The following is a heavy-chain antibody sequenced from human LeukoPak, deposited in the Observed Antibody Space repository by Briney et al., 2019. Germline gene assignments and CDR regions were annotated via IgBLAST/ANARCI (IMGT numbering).Heavy chain of an antibody. J-gene: IGHJ4*02. CDR1: GFTLGSYA. CDR2: ISTSGGST. CDR3: VKDLGYGDGLWASPFDY. V-gene: IGHV3-64D*06. D-gene: IGHD4-17*01. Sequence: PGGSLRHSCSASGFTLGSYAMHWVRQATGKGLEYVSAISTSGGSTYYAQSVKGRFTISGDNSKNTLYLQMSSLRAEDTAVYYCVKDLGYGDGLWASPFDYWGQGTLVTVSS.